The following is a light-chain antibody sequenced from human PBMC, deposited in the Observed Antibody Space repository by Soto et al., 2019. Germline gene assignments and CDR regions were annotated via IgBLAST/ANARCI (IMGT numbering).Light chain of an antibody. CDR3: MQATHFPRT. Sequence: DIVMTQSPLSLPVTPGEPASISCRSSQSLLHSNGDTYLSWIHQRPGQPPRLLIYRVSNRLSGVPDRFSGSGSGTDFTLKISRVEAEDVGVFYCMQATHFPRTFGQGTKVDIK. CDR2: RVS. V-gene: IGKV2-24*01. J-gene: IGKJ1*01. CDR1: QSLLHSNGDTY.